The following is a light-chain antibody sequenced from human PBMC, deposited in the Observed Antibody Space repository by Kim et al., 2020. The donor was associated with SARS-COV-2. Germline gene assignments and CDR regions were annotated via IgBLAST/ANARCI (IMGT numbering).Light chain of an antibody. CDR1: SSDVGGYNY. V-gene: IGLV2-11*01. Sequence: QSALTQPHSVSGSPGQAVTISCTGTSSDVGGYNYVSWYQHHPGKAPKLMVYEVSKRPSGVPDRFSGSKSGNTASLTISGLQAEDEADYYCCSYAGSYTYVVFGGGTQLTVL. J-gene: IGLJ2*01. CDR2: EVS. CDR3: CSYAGSYTYVV.